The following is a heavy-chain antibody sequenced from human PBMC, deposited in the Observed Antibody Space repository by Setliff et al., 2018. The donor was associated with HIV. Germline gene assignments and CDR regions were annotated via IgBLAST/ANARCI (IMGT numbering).Heavy chain of an antibody. D-gene: IGHD6-25*01. Sequence: GGSLRLSCAVSGFTFAEFGMSWVRQDPGKGLEWVSGINWKGNSTGYADSVKGRFTISRDNAKNSLYLQMNSLRAEDTALYYCAKDMERRRRFYYYYMDVWGKGTTVTVSS. CDR1: GFTFAEFG. J-gene: IGHJ6*03. V-gene: IGHV3-20*04. CDR2: INWKGNST. CDR3: AKDMERRRRFYYYYMDV.